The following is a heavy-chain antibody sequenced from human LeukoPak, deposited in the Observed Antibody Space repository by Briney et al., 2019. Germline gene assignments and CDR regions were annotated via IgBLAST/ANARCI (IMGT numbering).Heavy chain of an antibody. D-gene: IGHD1-26*01. CDR3: AKFSREVRSY. CDR1: GFTFSSYA. V-gene: IGHV3-23*01. J-gene: IGHJ4*02. Sequence: GGSLRLSCAASGFTFSSYAMSWVRQAPGKGLEWVSAISGSGGSTYYADSVKGRFTISRDNSKNTLYLQMYSLGAEDTAVYYCAKFSREVRSYWGQGTLVTVSS. CDR2: ISGSGGST.